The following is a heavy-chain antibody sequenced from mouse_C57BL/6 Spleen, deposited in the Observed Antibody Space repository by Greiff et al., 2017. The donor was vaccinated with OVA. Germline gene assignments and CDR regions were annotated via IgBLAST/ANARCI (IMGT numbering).Heavy chain of an antibody. CDR2: ISYSGST. CDR1: GYSITSGYD. Sequence: VQLKESGPGMVKPSQSLSLTCTVTGYSITSGYDWHWIRHFPGNKLEWMGYISYSGSTNYNPSLKSRISITHDTSKNHFFLKLNSVTTEDTATYYCARGVYYGNSYFDYWGQGTTLTVSS. J-gene: IGHJ2*01. CDR3: ARGVYYGNSYFDY. D-gene: IGHD2-1*01. V-gene: IGHV3-1*01.